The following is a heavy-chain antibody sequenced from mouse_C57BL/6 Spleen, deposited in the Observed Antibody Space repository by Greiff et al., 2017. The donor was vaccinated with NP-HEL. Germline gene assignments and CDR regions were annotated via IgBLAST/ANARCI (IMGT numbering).Heavy chain of an antibody. V-gene: IGHV7-3*01. CDR2: IRNKANGYTT. Sequence: EVKLMESGGGLVQPGGSLSLSCAASGFTFTDYYMSWVRQPPGKALEWLGFIRNKANGYTTEYSSSGKGRFTISRDNSQSIHYHQMNATRDEASANYYCARYYDGYYDCWGKGTTLTVSS. CDR3: ARYYDGYYDC. D-gene: IGHD2-3*01. J-gene: IGHJ2*01. CDR1: GFTFTDYY.